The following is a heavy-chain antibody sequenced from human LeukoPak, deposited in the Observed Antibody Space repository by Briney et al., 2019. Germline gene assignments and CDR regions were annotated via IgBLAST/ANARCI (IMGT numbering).Heavy chain of an antibody. D-gene: IGHD3-3*01. CDR2: ISTYNGNT. CDR3: ARGGGDFWSGYYPYYYYGMDV. J-gene: IGHJ6*02. V-gene: IGHV1-18*01. Sequence: ASVKVSCKASGYTFTSYGISWVRQAPGQGLEWMGWISTYNGNTNYAQKLQGRVTMTTDTSTSIVYMELRSLRSDDTAVYYCARGGGDFWSGYYPYYYYGMDVWGQGTTVTVS. CDR1: GYTFTSYG.